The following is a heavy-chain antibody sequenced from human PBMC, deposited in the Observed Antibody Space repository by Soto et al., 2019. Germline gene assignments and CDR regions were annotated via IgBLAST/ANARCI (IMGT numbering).Heavy chain of an antibody. J-gene: IGHJ4*02. V-gene: IGHV4-34*01. CDR3: ARGVLRYFDWLLPNRYLDY. CDR1: GGSFSGYY. Sequence: SETLSLTCAVYGGSFSGYYWSWIRQPPGKGLEWIGEINHSRSTNYNPSLKSRVTISVDTSKNQFPLKLSSVTAADTAVYYCARGVLRYFDWLLPNRYLDYWGQGTLVTVSS. D-gene: IGHD3-9*01. CDR2: INHSRST.